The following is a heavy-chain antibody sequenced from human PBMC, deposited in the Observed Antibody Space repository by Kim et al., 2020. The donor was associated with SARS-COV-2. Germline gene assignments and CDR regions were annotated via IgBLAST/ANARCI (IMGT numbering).Heavy chain of an antibody. J-gene: IGHJ4*02. V-gene: IGHV3-15*01. CDR3: TTVGLDGDYV. Sequence: TTDYAAPVKGRFTISRDDSKNTLYLQMNSLKTEDTAVYYCTTVGLDGDYVWGQGTLVTVSS. D-gene: IGHD4-17*01. CDR2: TT.